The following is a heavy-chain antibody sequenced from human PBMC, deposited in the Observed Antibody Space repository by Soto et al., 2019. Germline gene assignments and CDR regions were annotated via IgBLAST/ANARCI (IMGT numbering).Heavy chain of an antibody. V-gene: IGHV3-30*18. CDR1: GFTFSSYA. D-gene: IGHD3-16*02. CDR2: ISYDGSDK. CDR3: AKGLGEISPESYDY. J-gene: IGHJ4*02. Sequence: QVQLVESGGGVVQPGRSLRLSCAASGFTFSSYAMHWVRQAPGKGLEWVAVISYDGSDKYYADSVKGRFTISRDNSKNTRNLQMNSLRADDTAVYYCAKGLGEISPESYDYWGQGTLITVSS.